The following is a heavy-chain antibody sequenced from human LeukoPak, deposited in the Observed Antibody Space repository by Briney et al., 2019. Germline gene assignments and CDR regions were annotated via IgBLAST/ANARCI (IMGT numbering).Heavy chain of an antibody. J-gene: IGHJ4*02. V-gene: IGHV3-23*01. CDR1: GFTFSGYA. D-gene: IGHD3-10*01. Sequence: GGSLRLSCAASGFTFSGYAMSWVRQAPGKGLEWVSDISAGGGSAGGGTTHYADSVKGRFIISRDNSRNTLYLQMNSLRVEDTAVYYCAKGGSSSINDYWGQGTLVTVSS. CDR2: ISAGGGSAGGGTT. CDR3: AKGGSSSINDY.